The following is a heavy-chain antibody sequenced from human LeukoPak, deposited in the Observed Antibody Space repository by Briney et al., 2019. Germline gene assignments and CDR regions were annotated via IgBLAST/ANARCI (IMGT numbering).Heavy chain of an antibody. V-gene: IGHV4-59*01. J-gene: IGHJ4*02. CDR1: GGSLSSYY. CDR2: IYYSGST. CDR3: ARGPGIAAAGPRGRDY. Sequence: SETLSLTCTVSGGSLSSYYWSWLRQPPGKGLEWIGYIYYSGSTNYNLSLTSRVTISVDTSKNQFSLKLSSVTAADTAVYYCARGPGIAAAGPRGRDYWGQGTLVTVSS. D-gene: IGHD6-13*01.